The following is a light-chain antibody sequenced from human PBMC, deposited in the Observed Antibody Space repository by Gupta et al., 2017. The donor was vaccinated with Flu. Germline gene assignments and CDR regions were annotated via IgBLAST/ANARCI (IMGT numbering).Light chain of an antibody. CDR1: CPTTYY. CDR3: DSRDSSGDHYV. CDR2: GKN. J-gene: IGLJ1*01. Sequence: SSELTQDPDVSVALGQTVRITCQGTCPTTYYASWSQQKPGQAPLLVIYGKNSRLSGIPDRFSGSNSGTTASLTTTGAQAEDAADYYCDSRDSSGDHYVFGSGTKVTVL. V-gene: IGLV3-19*01.